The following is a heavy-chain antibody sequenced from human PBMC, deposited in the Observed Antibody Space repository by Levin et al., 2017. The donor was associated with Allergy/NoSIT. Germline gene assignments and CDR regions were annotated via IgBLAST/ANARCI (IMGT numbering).Heavy chain of an antibody. Sequence: PGGSLRLSCAASGFTFSSYAMHWVRQAPGKGLEWVAVISYDGSNKYYADSVKGRFTISRDNSKNTLYLQMNSLRAEDTAVYYCARTRGYSGYDPWGYFDYWGQGTLVTVSS. CDR2: ISYDGSNK. D-gene: IGHD5-12*01. CDR3: ARTRGYSGYDPWGYFDY. J-gene: IGHJ4*02. V-gene: IGHV3-30*04. CDR1: GFTFSSYA.